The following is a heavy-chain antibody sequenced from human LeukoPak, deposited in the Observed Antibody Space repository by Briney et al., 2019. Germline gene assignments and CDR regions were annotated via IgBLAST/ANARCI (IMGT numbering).Heavy chain of an antibody. J-gene: IGHJ4*02. CDR3: AYKLGEQWLVGGTRTTTRNDY. D-gene: IGHD6-19*01. CDR1: GFTFSSYA. Sequence: GGSLRLSCAASGFTFSSYAMSWVRQAPGKGLEWVSVISGSGGSTYYADSVKGRFTISRDNSKNTLYLQMNSLRSEDTAVYYCAYKLGEQWLVGGTRTTTRNDYWGQGTLVTVSS. V-gene: IGHV3-23*01. CDR2: ISGSGGST.